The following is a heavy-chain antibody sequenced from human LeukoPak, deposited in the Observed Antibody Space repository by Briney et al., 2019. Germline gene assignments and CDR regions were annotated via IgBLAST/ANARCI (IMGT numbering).Heavy chain of an antibody. J-gene: IGHJ4*02. CDR2: IYSCGST. CDR1: GFTVSSNY. V-gene: IGHV3-66*01. Sequence: GGSLRLSCAASGFTVSSNYMSWVRQAPGKGLEWVSVIYSCGSTYYADSVKGRFTISRDNSKNTLYLQMNSLRAEDTAVYYCAKGYPNYYDSSGYYEGGVFDYWGQGTLVTVSS. D-gene: IGHD3-22*01. CDR3: AKGYPNYYDSSGYYEGGVFDY.